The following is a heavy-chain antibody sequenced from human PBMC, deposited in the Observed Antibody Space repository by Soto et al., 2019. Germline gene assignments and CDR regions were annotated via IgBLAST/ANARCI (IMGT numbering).Heavy chain of an antibody. CDR3: ARAPSYCSGGSCYSDPDYYYGMDV. D-gene: IGHD2-15*01. CDR1: GGTFSSYA. Sequence: QVQLVQSGAEVKKPGSSVKVSCKASGGTFSSYAISWVRQAPGQGLEWMGGIIPIFGTANYAQKFQGRVTITADESTSTAYMELSSLRSEDTDVYYCARAPSYCSGGSCYSDPDYYYGMDVWGQGTTVTVSS. V-gene: IGHV1-69*01. J-gene: IGHJ6*02. CDR2: IIPIFGTA.